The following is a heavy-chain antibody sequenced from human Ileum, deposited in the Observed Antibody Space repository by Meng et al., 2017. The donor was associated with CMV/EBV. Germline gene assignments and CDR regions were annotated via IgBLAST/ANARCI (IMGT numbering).Heavy chain of an antibody. Sequence: GGSLRLSCEASGFTFSTYAMHWVRQAPGKGLEGVAVTSNDENYKFYAGSVKGRFTISRDNSKNTLYLEMNSLRTEDTALYYCAKDLGPSRSSMSRYYYYAMDVWGQGTTVTVSS. CDR1: GFTFSTYA. D-gene: IGHD1-26*01. CDR3: AKDLGPSRSSMSRYYYYAMDV. CDR2: TSNDENYK. J-gene: IGHJ6*02. V-gene: IGHV3-30*04.